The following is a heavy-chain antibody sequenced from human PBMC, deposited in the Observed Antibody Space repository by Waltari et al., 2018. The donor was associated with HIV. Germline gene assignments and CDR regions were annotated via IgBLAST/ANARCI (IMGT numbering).Heavy chain of an antibody. Sequence: EVQLVESGGGLVQPGGSLRLSGAAPGFPFISSWRHWVRQAPGKGLVWVSRINSDGSSTNYADSVKGRFTISRDNAKNTVYLQMNSLRAEDTALYYCASLYNYVWGSPPPFDYWGQGTLVTVSS. CDR1: GFPFISSW. CDR3: ASLYNYVWGSPPPFDY. D-gene: IGHD3-16*01. V-gene: IGHV3-74*01. J-gene: IGHJ4*02. CDR2: INSDGSST.